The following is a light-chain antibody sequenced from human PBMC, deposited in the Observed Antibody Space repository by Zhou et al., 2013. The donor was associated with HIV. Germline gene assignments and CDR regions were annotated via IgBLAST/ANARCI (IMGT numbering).Light chain of an antibody. CDR3: QQVHSYPVS. CDR2: AAS. V-gene: IGKV1-39*01. Sequence: DIQMTQSPSTLSASVGDRVTITCRASQSISSYLNWYQQKPGKAPKLLIYAASSLQSGVPSRYSGRGSGTEFSLTITSLQPDDFATYFCQQVHSYPVSFGGGTTVAIK. CDR1: QSISSY. J-gene: IGKJ4*01.